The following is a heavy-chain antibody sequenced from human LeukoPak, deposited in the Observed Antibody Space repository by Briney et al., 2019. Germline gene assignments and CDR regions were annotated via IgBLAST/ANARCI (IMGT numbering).Heavy chain of an antibody. CDR1: GFTFSSYA. CDR2: ISYDGSNK. Sequence: GRSLRLSCAASGFTFSSYAMHWVRQAPGKGLEWVAVISYDGSNKYYADSVKGRFTISRDNSKNTLYLQMNSLRAEDTAVYYCARAIWFGELFDWFDPWGQGTLVTVSS. D-gene: IGHD3-10*01. CDR3: ARAIWFGELFDWFDP. J-gene: IGHJ5*02. V-gene: IGHV3-30*04.